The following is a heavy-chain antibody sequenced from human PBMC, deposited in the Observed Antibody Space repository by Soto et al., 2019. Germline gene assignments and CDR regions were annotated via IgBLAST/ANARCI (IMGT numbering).Heavy chain of an antibody. Sequence: SETLSLTCTVSGGSISSGGYYWSWIRQHPGKGLEWIGYIYYSGSTYYNPSLKSRVTISVDTSKNQFSLKLSSVTAADTAVYYCARRIKLGILPFDYWGQGTLVTVYS. V-gene: IGHV4-31*03. J-gene: IGHJ4*02. CDR2: IYYSGST. CDR1: GGSISSGGYY. D-gene: IGHD3-3*02. CDR3: ARRIKLGILPFDY.